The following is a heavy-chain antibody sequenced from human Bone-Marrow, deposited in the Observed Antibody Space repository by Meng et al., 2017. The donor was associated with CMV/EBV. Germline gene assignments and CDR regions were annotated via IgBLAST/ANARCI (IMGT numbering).Heavy chain of an antibody. CDR3: AKDSSSWSTEPNYFDY. D-gene: IGHD6-13*01. J-gene: IGHJ4*02. CDR1: GFTFSAFA. V-gene: IGHV3-30*02. Sequence: GESLKISCAASGFTFSAFAMHWVRQAPGKGLEWVAYIGFGGGVEKYYPDSVKGRFTVSRDNSKNTLYLQMNSLRAEDTAVYYCAKDSSSWSTEPNYFDYWGQGTLVTVPQ. CDR2: IGFGGGVEK.